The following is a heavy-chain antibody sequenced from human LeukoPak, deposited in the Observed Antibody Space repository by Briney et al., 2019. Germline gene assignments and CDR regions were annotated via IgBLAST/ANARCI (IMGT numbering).Heavy chain of an antibody. CDR2: IKQDGSEK. CDR1: GFTFSSYG. Sequence: GGSLRLSCAASGFTFSSYGMHWVRQAPGKGLEWVANIKQDGSEKYYVDSVKGRFTISRDNAKNSLYLQMNSLRAEDTAVYYCASVAARGYYGMDVWGQGTTVTVSS. V-gene: IGHV3-7*01. CDR3: ASVAARGYYGMDV. D-gene: IGHD2-15*01. J-gene: IGHJ6*02.